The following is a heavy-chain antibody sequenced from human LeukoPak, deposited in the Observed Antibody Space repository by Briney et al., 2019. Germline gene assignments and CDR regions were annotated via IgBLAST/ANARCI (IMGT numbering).Heavy chain of an antibody. CDR1: GFTFSSYW. D-gene: IGHD3-9*01. J-gene: IGHJ4*02. Sequence: PGGSLRLSCAASGFTFSSYWMSWVRQAPGKGLEWVANIKQDGSEKYYVDSVKGRFTISRDNAKNSLYLQMNSLRAEDTAVYYCARGSRYFDWLTSYYFDYWGQGTLVTVSP. CDR2: IKQDGSEK. V-gene: IGHV3-7*01. CDR3: ARGSRYFDWLTSYYFDY.